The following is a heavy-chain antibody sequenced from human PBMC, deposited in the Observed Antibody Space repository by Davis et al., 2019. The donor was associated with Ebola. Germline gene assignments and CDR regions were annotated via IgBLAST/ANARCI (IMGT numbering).Heavy chain of an antibody. CDR2: ISGSGGST. V-gene: IGHV3-23*01. CDR1: GFTFSSYA. Sequence: GGSLRLSCAASGFTFSSYAMSWVRQAPGKGLEWVSTISGSGGSTYYADSVKGRFTISRDNSKNTVYMQMHNLRAEDTAVYYCASREVGLHNLYWGEGTLVSVSS. J-gene: IGHJ4*02. D-gene: IGHD1-26*01. CDR3: ASREVGLHNLY.